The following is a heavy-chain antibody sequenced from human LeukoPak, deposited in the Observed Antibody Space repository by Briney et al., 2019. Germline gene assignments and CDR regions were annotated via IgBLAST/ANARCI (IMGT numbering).Heavy chain of an antibody. Sequence: ASVKVSCKASGGTFSSYAMSWVRQAPGQGLEWMGGIIPIFGTANHAQKFQGRVTITTDESTSTAYMELGSVRSADTAVYYCAREVGSSGLDPWRQGTLVTVSS. CDR2: IIPIFGTA. V-gene: IGHV1-69*05. CDR1: GGTFSSYA. J-gene: IGHJ5*02. CDR3: AREVGSSGLDP. D-gene: IGHD3-22*01.